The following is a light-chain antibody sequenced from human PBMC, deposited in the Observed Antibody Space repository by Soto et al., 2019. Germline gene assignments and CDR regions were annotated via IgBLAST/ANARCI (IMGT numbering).Light chain of an antibody. V-gene: IGLV2-14*01. Sequence: QSALTQPASVSGSPGQSITISCTGTSSDLAIYNYVSWYQQQPGKAPKLMIYQVTNRPSGVSDRFSGTRSGNTASLAISGLQAEDVAEYCCSSYTYSSNYVFGTGTNVTVL. CDR3: SSYTYSSNYV. CDR1: SSDLAIYNY. J-gene: IGLJ1*01. CDR2: QVT.